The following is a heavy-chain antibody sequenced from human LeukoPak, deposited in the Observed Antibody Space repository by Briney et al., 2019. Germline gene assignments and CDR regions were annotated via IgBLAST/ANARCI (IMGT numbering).Heavy chain of an antibody. D-gene: IGHD3-22*01. CDR1: GYSFSTCD. J-gene: IGHJ4*02. CDR2: MNPNSGNT. CDR3: ARSDSSGYYEN. Sequence: ASVKVSCKASGYSFSTCDINWVRQAAGQGLEWMGWMNPNSGNTGYAQKFQGRVTMTRDTSISTAYMELSSLGSEDTAVYYCARSDSSGYYENWGQGTLVTVSS. V-gene: IGHV1-8*01.